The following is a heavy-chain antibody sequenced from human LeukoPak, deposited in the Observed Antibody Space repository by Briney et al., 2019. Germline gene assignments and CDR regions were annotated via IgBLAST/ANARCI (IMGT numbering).Heavy chain of an antibody. D-gene: IGHD2-21*01. Sequence: GGSLRLSCAASGFTFSSYGMHWVRQAPGKGLEWVAFIRYDGSNKYYADSVKGRFTISRDNSKNTLYLQMNSLRAEDTAVYYCAKDPTLHAVGERWGQGTLVTVSS. V-gene: IGHV3-30*02. CDR1: GFTFSSYG. CDR2: IRYDGSNK. CDR3: AKDPTLHAVGER. J-gene: IGHJ4*02.